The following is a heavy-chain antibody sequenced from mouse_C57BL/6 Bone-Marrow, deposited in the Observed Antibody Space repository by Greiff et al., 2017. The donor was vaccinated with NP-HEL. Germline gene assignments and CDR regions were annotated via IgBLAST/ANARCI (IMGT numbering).Heavy chain of an antibody. V-gene: IGHV8-12*01. CDR1: GFSLSTSGMG. J-gene: IGHJ1*03. D-gene: IGHD1-1*01. CDR3: ARRSIYCYDSFGWYFDV. CDR2: TYWDDDK. Sequence: QVQLKECGPGILQPSQTLSLTCSFSGFSLSTSGMGVSWIRQPSGKGLEWLAHTYWDDDKRYNPSLKSRPIIFKDTSRNQLFLTITSVDTADTAPYYCARRSIYCYDSFGWYFDVWGTGTTVTVSS.